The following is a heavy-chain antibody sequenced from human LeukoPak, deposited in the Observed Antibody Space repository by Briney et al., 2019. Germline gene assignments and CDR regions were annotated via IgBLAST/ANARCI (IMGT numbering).Heavy chain of an antibody. J-gene: IGHJ4*02. CDR1: GFAFDDYG. CDR2: INWNGGSI. V-gene: IGHV3-20*04. Sequence: GGSLRLSCAASGFAFDDYGMSWVRQAPGKGLEWVSGINWNGGSIGYADSVKGRFTVSRDNAKNSLYLQMSSLRAEDTAVYYCARGESWAFDYWGQGTLVTVSS. CDR3: ARGESWAFDY. D-gene: IGHD1-26*01.